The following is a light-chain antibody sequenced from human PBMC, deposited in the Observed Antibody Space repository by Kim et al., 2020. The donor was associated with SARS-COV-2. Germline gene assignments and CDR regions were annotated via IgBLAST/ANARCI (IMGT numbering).Light chain of an antibody. J-gene: IGLJ3*02. CDR3: ASWDDSLNGPV. V-gene: IGLV1-44*01. CDR2: NHN. Sequence: QSVLTQPPSASGAPGQRVTISCSGSSPNIGSNLVNWYQHFPGTAPKLLIYNHNRRPPEVPERFSASTSGTSASLATSGLQSEDEADYYCASWDDSLNGPVFGGGTQLTVL. CDR1: SPNIGSNL.